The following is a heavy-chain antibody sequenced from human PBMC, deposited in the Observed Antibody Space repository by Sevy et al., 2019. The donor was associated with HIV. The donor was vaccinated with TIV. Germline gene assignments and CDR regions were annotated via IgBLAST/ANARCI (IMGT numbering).Heavy chain of an antibody. J-gene: IGHJ6*02. CDR3: ARDLIYDFWSGSRAKNYYYYGMDV. CDR1: GFTFSSYS. D-gene: IGHD3-3*01. V-gene: IGHV3-21*01. Sequence: GGSLRLSCAASGFTFSSYSMIWVRQAPGKGLEWVSSISSSSSYIYYADSVKGRFTISRDNAKNSLYLQMNSLRAEDTAVYYCARDLIYDFWSGSRAKNYYYYGMDVWGQGTTVTVSS. CDR2: ISSSSSYI.